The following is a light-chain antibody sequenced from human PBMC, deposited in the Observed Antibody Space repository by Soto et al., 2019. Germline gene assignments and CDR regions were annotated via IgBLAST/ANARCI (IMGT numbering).Light chain of an antibody. J-gene: IGLJ3*02. CDR1: TSDFGGYDV. V-gene: IGLV2-23*02. Sequence: QSVLTQPASVSGSLGQTITISCTGTTSDFGGYDVVSWYQQHPGKAPKLLIYEVAKRPSGVSNRFSGSKSGSTASLTVSGLQAEDEADYHCCSFAGGTTFWLFGGGTKLTVL. CDR2: EVA. CDR3: CSFAGGTTFWL.